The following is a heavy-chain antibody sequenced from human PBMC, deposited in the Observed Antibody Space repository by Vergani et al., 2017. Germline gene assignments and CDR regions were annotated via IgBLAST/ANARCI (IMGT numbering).Heavy chain of an antibody. CDR3: TRQGEVVAANNWFDP. D-gene: IGHD2-15*01. V-gene: IGHV4-38-2*02. CDR2: IYYSGST. CDR1: GYSISSGYY. J-gene: IGHJ5*02. Sequence: QVQLQESGPGLLKPSETLSLTCTVSGYSISSGYYWGWIRQTPGKGLEWIGSIYYSGSTYYNPSLESRVTMSVDTSKSQFSLKLSYVTAAGTAVYYWTRQGEVVAANNWFDPWGQGTMVSVSS.